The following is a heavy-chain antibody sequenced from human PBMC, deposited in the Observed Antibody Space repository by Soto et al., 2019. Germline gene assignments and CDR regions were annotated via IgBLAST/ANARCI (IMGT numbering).Heavy chain of an antibody. J-gene: IGHJ5*02. V-gene: IGHV1-18*01. D-gene: IGHD3-3*02. CDR3: VRDLLAYFANHWFYT. CDR2: ISAYNGNT. Sequence: ASVKVSCKASGYTFTSYGISWGRQAPGQGLEWMGWISAYNGNTNYAQKLQGRVTMTTDTSTSLAYMERRSLSSYDTAVYYCVRDLLAYFANHWFYTRAQRTSVPVSS. CDR1: GYTFTSYG.